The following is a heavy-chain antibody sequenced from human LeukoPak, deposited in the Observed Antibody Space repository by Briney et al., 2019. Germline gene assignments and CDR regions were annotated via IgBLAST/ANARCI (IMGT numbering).Heavy chain of an antibody. J-gene: IGHJ4*02. CDR1: RFTFSSYA. CDR2: ISGSGGST. CDR3: AKVVEYCSSTSCYTTTPDY. D-gene: IGHD2-2*02. V-gene: IGHV3-23*01. Sequence: GSLRLSCAASRFTFSSYAMSWVRQAPGKGLEWVSAISGSGGSTYYADPVKGRFTISRDNSKNTLYLQMNSLRAEDTAVYYCAKVVEYCSSTSCYTTTPDYWGQGTLVTVSS.